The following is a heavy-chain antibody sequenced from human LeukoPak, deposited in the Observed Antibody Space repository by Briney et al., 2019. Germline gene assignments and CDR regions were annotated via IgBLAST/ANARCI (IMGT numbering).Heavy chain of an antibody. D-gene: IGHD1-26*01. CDR2: MNPNSGNT. CDR3: ARGPSEWELSRREWGFDP. J-gene: IGHJ5*02. V-gene: IGHV1-8*01. Sequence: ASVKVSCKASGYTFTSSDINWVRQATGQGLEWMGWMNPNSGNTGYAQKFQGRVTMTRNTSISTAYMELSSLRSEDTAVYYGARGPSEWELSRREWGFDPWGQGTLVTVSS. CDR1: GYTFTSSD.